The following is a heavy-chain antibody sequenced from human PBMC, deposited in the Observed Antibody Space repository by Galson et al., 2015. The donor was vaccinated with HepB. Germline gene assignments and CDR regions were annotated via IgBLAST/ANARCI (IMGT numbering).Heavy chain of an antibody. J-gene: IGHJ4*02. CDR2: IIPIFGTA. Sequence: SVKVSCKASGGTFSSYAISWVRQAPGQGLEWMGGIIPIFGTANYAQKFQGRVTITADESTSTAYMELSSLRSEDTAVYYCARPPLGSSGYYWPFDYWGQGTLVTVSS. CDR3: ARPPLGSSGYYWPFDY. CDR1: GGTFSSYA. D-gene: IGHD3-22*01. V-gene: IGHV1-69*13.